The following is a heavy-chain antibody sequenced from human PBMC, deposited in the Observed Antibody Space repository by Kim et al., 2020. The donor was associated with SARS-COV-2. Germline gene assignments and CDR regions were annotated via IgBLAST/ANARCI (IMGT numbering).Heavy chain of an antibody. V-gene: IGHV3-23*01. CDR1: GFTFNSFA. CDR3: VKDRSDYGHPSTHLAMDV. CDR2: ISGSGVRT. D-gene: IGHD4-17*01. Sequence: GGSLRLSCTASGFTFNSFAMSWLRQPPGQGLQWVSSISGSGVRTFYADSVRGRFTISRDNSKTVVYLQMNTLRAGDTAVYYCVKDRSDYGHPSTHLAMDVWGQGTTVTVSS. J-gene: IGHJ6*02.